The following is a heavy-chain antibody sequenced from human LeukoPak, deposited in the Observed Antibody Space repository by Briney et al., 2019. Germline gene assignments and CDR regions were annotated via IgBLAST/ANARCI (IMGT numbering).Heavy chain of an antibody. CDR2: INHSGST. CDR3: ARADYYGSGSFGARDYYYYYGMDV. V-gene: IGHV4-34*01. CDR1: GGSFSGYY. J-gene: IGHJ6*02. Sequence: SETLSLTCAVYGGSFSGYYWSWIRQPPGKGLEWIGEINHSGSTNYNPSLKSRVTISVDTSKNQFSLKLSSVTAADTAVYYCARADYYGSGSFGARDYYYYYGMDVWGQGTTVTVSS. D-gene: IGHD3-10*01.